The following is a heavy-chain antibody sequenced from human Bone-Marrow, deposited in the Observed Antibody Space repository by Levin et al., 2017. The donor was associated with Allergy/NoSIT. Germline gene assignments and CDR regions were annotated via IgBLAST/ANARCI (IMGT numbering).Heavy chain of an antibody. Sequence: GGSLRLSCAASGFTFSNAWMSWVRQAPGKGLEWVGRIKSKTDGGTTDYAAPVKGRFTISRDDSKNTLYLQMNSLKTEDTAVYYCTTRIYDILTGYHDAFDSWGQGTMVTVSS. V-gene: IGHV3-15*01. CDR2: IKSKTDGGTT. CDR3: TTRIYDILTGYHDAFDS. J-gene: IGHJ3*02. D-gene: IGHD3-9*01. CDR1: GFTFSNAW.